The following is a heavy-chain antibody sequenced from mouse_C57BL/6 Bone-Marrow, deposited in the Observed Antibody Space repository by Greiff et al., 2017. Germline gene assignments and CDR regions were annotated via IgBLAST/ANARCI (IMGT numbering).Heavy chain of an antibody. CDR3: ARDSNYDFYY. CDR1: GYAFSSSW. J-gene: IGHJ2*01. Sequence: QVQLQQSGPELVKPGASVKISCKASGYAFSSSWMNWVKQRPGKGLEWIGRIYPGDGDTNYNGKFKGKATLTADKSSSTAYMQLSSLTSEDSAVYFCARDSNYDFYYWGQGTTLTVSS. V-gene: IGHV1-82*01. CDR2: IYPGDGDT. D-gene: IGHD2-5*01.